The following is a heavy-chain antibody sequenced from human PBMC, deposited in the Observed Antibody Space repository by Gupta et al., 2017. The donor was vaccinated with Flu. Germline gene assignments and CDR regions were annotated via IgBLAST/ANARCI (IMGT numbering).Heavy chain of an antibody. CDR1: GGSFSGYY. D-gene: IGHD6-19*01. V-gene: IGHV4-34*01. J-gene: IGHJ4*02. CDR3: ARDRRGVPIWLGHYFDY. CDR2: INHSGST. Sequence: QVQLQQWGAGLLTPSETLSLTCAVYGGSFSGYYWSWIRQPPGKGLEWIGEINHSGSTNYNPSLKSRVTISVDTSKNQFSLKLSSVTAADTAVYYCARDRRGVPIWLGHYFDYWGQGTLVTVSS.